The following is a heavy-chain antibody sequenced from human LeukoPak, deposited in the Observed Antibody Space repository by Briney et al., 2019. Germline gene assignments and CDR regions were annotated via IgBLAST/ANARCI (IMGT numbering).Heavy chain of an antibody. Sequence: GGSLRLSCAASGFTFSNYAMSWVRQAPGKGLEWVSAISGTAGGTYYADSVKGRFTISRDNSKNTLYRQMNSLRAEDTAVYYCAKQGYSGSYWWGFDYWGQGTLVTVSS. CDR1: GFTFSNYA. D-gene: IGHD1-26*01. J-gene: IGHJ4*02. CDR2: ISGTAGGT. V-gene: IGHV3-23*01. CDR3: AKQGYSGSYWWGFDY.